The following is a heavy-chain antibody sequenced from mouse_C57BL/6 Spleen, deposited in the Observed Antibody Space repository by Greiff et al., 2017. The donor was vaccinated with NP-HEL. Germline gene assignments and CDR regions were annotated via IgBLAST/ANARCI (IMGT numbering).Heavy chain of an antibody. D-gene: IGHD2-3*01. CDR1: GFTFSSYG. J-gene: IGHJ4*01. Sequence: EVKLVESGGDLVKPGGSLKLSCAASGFTFSSYGMSWVRQTPDKRLERVANISSGGSYTYYPDSVKGRVTISRDNAKNTLYLQMSSLKSEDTAMYYCARPYDGYYEGGVMDYWGQGASVTVSS. CDR2: ISSGGSYT. CDR3: ARPYDGYYEGGVMDY. V-gene: IGHV5-6*02.